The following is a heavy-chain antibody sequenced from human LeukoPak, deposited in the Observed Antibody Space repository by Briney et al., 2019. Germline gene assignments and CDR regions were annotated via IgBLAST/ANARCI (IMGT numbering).Heavy chain of an antibody. Sequence: GGSLRLSCAASGFTFSSYWMSWVCQAPGKGLEWVANIKQDGSEKYYVDSVKGRFTISRDNAKNSLYLQMNSLRAEDTAVYYCARDLVTDYGDYFDYWGQGTLVTVSS. CDR2: IKQDGSEK. V-gene: IGHV3-7*01. CDR3: ARDLVTDYGDYFDY. D-gene: IGHD4-17*01. J-gene: IGHJ4*02. CDR1: GFTFSSYW.